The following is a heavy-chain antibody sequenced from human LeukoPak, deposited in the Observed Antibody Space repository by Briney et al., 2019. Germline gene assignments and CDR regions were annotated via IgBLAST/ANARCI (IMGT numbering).Heavy chain of an antibody. CDR1: GGSISSGGYY. Sequence: PSQTLSLTCTVSGGSISSGGYYWSWIRQHPGKGLEWIGYIYYSGSTYYNPSLKSRVTISVDTSKNQFSLKLSSVTAADTAVCYCARAVGSGSYNFDYWGQGTLVTVSS. V-gene: IGHV4-31*03. CDR3: ARAVGSGSYNFDY. J-gene: IGHJ4*02. D-gene: IGHD3-10*01. CDR2: IYYSGST.